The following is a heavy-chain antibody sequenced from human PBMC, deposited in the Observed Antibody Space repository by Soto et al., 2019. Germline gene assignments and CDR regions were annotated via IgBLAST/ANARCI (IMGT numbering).Heavy chain of an antibody. J-gene: IGHJ5*02. CDR1: GFPFSFYS. D-gene: IGHD6-6*01. CDR3: ARETYIEYSSSSGGFAP. Sequence: GGSLRLSCEASGFPFSFYSMNWVRQAPGKGLEWVSVIYSGGSTYYADSVKGRFTISRDNSKNTLYLQMNSLRAEDTAVCYCARETYIEYSSSSGGFAPWGQGTLVTVSS. CDR2: IYSGGST. V-gene: IGHV3-53*01.